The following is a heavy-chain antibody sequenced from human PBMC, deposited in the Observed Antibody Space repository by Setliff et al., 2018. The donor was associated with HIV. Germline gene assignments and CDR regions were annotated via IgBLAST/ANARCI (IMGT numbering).Heavy chain of an antibody. Sequence: PSETLSLTCAVYGRSLSGYYWSWIRQPPGKGLEWIGEINQSGSTNYNPSLKSRVTISVDTSKNQFSLNLTSVTAADTAVYYRARSKTFYDFWGGYYTHGAFKIWGLGTMVTVSS. CDR2: INQSGST. D-gene: IGHD3-3*01. CDR3: ARSKTFYDFWGGYYTHGAFKI. CDR1: GRSLSGYY. V-gene: IGHV4-34*01. J-gene: IGHJ3*02.